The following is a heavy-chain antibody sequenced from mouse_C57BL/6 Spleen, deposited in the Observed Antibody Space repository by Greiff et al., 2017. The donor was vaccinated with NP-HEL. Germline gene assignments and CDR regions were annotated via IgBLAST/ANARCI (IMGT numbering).Heavy chain of an antibody. D-gene: IGHD2-4*01. Sequence: EVKLVESGGGLVKPGGSLKLSCAASGFTFSDYGMHWVRQAPEKGLEWVAYISSGSSTIYYADTVKGRFTISRDNAKNTLFLQMTSLRSEDTAMYYCARPFYDYDRYWYFDVWGTGTTVTVSS. J-gene: IGHJ1*03. CDR1: GFTFSDYG. V-gene: IGHV5-17*01. CDR3: ARPFYDYDRYWYFDV. CDR2: ISSGSSTI.